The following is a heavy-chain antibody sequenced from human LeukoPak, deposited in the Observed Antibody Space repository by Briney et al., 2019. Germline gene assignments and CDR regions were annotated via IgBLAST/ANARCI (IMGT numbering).Heavy chain of an antibody. CDR1: GGSISSYY. CDR3: ARGWGYYGSGSFVI. V-gene: IGHV4-4*07. Sequence: SETLSLTCTVSGGSISSYYWSWIRQPAGKGLEWIGCIYSSGSANYNPSLKSRVTMSVDTSKNQFSLKLSSVTAADTAVYYCARGWGYYGSGSFVIWGQGTMVTVSS. J-gene: IGHJ3*02. CDR2: IYSSGSA. D-gene: IGHD3-10*01.